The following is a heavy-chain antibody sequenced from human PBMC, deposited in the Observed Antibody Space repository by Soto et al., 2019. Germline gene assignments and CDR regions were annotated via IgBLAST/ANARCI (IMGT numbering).Heavy chain of an antibody. CDR1: GGSISSGGYS. Sequence: SETLSLTCAVSGGSISSGGYSWSWIRQPPGKGLEWIGYIYHSGSTYYNPSLKSRVTISVDRSKNQFSLKLSSVTAADTAVYYCARRWEAAAGPFDYWGQGTLVTVSS. CDR3: ARRWEAAAGPFDY. D-gene: IGHD6-13*01. J-gene: IGHJ4*02. CDR2: IYHSGST. V-gene: IGHV4-30-2*01.